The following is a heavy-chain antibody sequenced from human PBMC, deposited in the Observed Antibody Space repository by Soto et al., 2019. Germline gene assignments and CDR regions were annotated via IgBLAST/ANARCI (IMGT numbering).Heavy chain of an antibody. CDR1: GYRFTNSW. CDR2: IEPSDSYT. D-gene: IGHD2-21*02. J-gene: IGHJ4*02. Sequence: PGESLKISCKASGYRFTNSWISWVRQMPGKGLEWMGRIEPSDSYTTYSPSFQGHVTISVDRSFTTAYLQWSSLKASDTAMYYCAREAYCGGDCYSFFDYWGQGTQVTVSS. CDR3: AREAYCGGDCYSFFDY. V-gene: IGHV5-10-1*01.